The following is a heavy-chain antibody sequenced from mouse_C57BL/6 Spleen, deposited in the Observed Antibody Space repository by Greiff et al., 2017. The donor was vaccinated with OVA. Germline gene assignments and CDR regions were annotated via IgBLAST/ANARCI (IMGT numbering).Heavy chain of an antibody. CDR1: GYTFTSYW. J-gene: IGHJ1*03. CDR3: ARSQYSNPDVDV. CDR2: IDPSDSET. Sequence: QVQLQQPGAELVRPGSSVKLSCKASGYTFTSYWMHWVKQRPIQGLEWIGNIDPSDSETHYNQKFKDKATLTVDKSSSTAYMQLSSLTSEESAVYYCARSQYSNPDVDVWGTGTTVTVSS. D-gene: IGHD2-5*01. V-gene: IGHV1-52*01.